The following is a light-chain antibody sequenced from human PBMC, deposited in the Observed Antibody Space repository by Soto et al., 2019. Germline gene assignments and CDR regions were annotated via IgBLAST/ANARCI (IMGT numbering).Light chain of an antibody. CDR3: QKYNSAPLT. CDR2: AAS. CDR1: QVISTS. Sequence: DIQLTQSPSFLSPSIGESVTITCRASQVISTSLAWYQVKPGKAPKLLIYAASTLESGVPSRFSATVSGTDFTLTISSLQPEDVATYYCQKYNSAPLTLGGGTKVDIK. J-gene: IGKJ4*01. V-gene: IGKV1-9*01.